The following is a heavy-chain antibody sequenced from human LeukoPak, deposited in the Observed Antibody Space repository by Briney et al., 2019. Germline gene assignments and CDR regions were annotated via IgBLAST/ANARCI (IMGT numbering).Heavy chain of an antibody. D-gene: IGHD4-23*01. CDR1: GFTFSSHG. Sequence: GGSLRLSCAASGFTFSSHGMHWVRQAPGKGLEWVAAISYDGSDKYYADSVKGRFTISRDNSKNTLYLQMNSLRAEDTAVYYCARDSSDYGGKGVDYWGQGTLVTVSS. J-gene: IGHJ4*02. V-gene: IGHV3-30*03. CDR2: ISYDGSDK. CDR3: ARDSSDYGGKGVDY.